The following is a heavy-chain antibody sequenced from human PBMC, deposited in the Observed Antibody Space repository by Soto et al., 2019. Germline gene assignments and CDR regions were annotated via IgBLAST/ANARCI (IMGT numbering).Heavy chain of an antibody. CDR2: ISGSGGST. V-gene: IGHV3-23*01. Sequence: EVQLLESGGGLVQPGGSLRLSCAASGFTFSSYAMSWVRQAPGKGLEWVSAISGSGGSTYYADSVKGRFTISRDNSKNTLYLHMNSRRADDTAVYYCSKDYVVVAATPLDYWGQGTLVTGSS. J-gene: IGHJ4*02. CDR1: GFTFSSYA. CDR3: SKDYVVVAATPLDY. D-gene: IGHD2-15*01.